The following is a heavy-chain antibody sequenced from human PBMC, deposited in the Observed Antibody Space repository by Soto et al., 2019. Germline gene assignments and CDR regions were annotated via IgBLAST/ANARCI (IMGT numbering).Heavy chain of an antibody. J-gene: IGHJ4*02. Sequence: SVKVSCKASGGTFSSYAISWVRQAPGQGLEWMGGIIPIFGTANYAQKFQGRVTITADESTSTAYMELSSLRSEDTAVYYCARTRLSITMIVVVMDSDYWGQGTLVTVSS. CDR2: IIPIFGTA. CDR3: ARTRLSITMIVVVMDSDY. V-gene: IGHV1-69*13. CDR1: GGTFSSYA. D-gene: IGHD3-22*01.